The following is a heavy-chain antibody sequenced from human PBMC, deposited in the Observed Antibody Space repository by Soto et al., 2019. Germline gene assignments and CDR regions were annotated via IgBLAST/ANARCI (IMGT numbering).Heavy chain of an antibody. J-gene: IGHJ6*02. CDR3: ARNLGILSYYYYGMDV. D-gene: IGHD3-3*01. CDR1: GGSFSGYY. Sequence: PSETLSLTCAVYGGSFSGYYWSWIRQPPGKGLEWIGEINHSGSTNYNPSLKSRVTISVDTSKNQFSLKLSSVTAADTAVYYCARNLGILSYYYYGMDVWGQGTTVTVSS. CDR2: INHSGST. V-gene: IGHV4-34*01.